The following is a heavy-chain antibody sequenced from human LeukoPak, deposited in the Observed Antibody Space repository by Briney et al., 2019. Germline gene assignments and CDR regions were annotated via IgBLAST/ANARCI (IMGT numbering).Heavy chain of an antibody. V-gene: IGHV3-30*02. D-gene: IGHD2-21*01. Sequence: PGGSLRLSCAASGFTFNSYGMHWVRQAPGKGLEWVAFIRYDGSNKYYADSVKGRFTISRDNSKNTLYLQMNSLRAEDTAVYYCARDQFILAAPFDYWGQGTLVTVSS. CDR3: ARDQFILAAPFDY. CDR1: GFTFNSYG. J-gene: IGHJ4*02. CDR2: IRYDGSNK.